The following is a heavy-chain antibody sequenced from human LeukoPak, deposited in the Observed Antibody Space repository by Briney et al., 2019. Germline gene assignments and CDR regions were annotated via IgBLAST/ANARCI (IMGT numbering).Heavy chain of an antibody. V-gene: IGHV4-39*01. CDR1: GGSISSSSYY. CDR3: ARGRRRNYDYVWGSYRYFDY. J-gene: IGHJ4*02. D-gene: IGHD3-16*02. CDR2: IYYSGST. Sequence: SETLSLTCTVSGGSISSSSYYWGWIRQPPGKGLEWIGSIYYSGSTYYNPSLKSRVTISVDTSKNQFSLKLSSVTAADTAVYYCARGRRRNYDYVWGSYRYFDYWGQGTLVTVSS.